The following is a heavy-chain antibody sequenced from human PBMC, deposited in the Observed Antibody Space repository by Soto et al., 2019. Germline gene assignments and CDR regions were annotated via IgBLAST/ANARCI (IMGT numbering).Heavy chain of an antibody. CDR2: FDPEDAET. Sequence: ASVKVSCKVSGYTLTELSMHWVRQAPGKGLEWMGGFDPEDAETIYAQKFQGRVTMTEDTSTDTAYMEMSSLRSEDTAVYYCATRGYSGHDYFDYWGQGTLVTVSS. CDR1: GYTLTELS. V-gene: IGHV1-24*01. J-gene: IGHJ4*02. CDR3: ATRGYSGHDYFDY. D-gene: IGHD5-12*01.